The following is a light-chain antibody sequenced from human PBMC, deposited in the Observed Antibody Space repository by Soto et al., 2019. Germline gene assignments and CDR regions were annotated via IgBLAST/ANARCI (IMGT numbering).Light chain of an antibody. V-gene: IGLV2-14*01. CDR1: GSDVGSYKY. J-gene: IGLJ1*01. CDR3: SSYTSSSTLYV. CDR2: EVS. Sequence: QSVLTQPASVSGSPGQSITISCTGTGSDVGSYKYVSWYQQHPGKAPNLIIFEVSNRPSGVSDRFSGSKSGNTASLTISGLHPEDEADYYCSSYTSSSTLYVFGTGTKLTVL.